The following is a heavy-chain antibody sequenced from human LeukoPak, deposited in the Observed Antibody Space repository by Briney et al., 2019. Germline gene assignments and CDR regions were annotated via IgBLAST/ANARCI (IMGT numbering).Heavy chain of an antibody. V-gene: IGHV3-21*01. CDR3: TRDLSATARAYDY. D-gene: IGHD1-26*01. J-gene: IGHJ4*02. Sequence: PGGSLRLSCAASGFILSDYNMNWVRQAPGKGLEWVSFIDISGTYITYADSVKGRFTISRENAKNSLYLQMNSLRAEDTAVYYCTRDLSATARAYDYWGQGTLVSVSS. CDR2: IDISGTYI. CDR1: GFILSDYN.